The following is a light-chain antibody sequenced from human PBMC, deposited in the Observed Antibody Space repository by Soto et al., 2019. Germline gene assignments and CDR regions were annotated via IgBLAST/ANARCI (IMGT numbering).Light chain of an antibody. CDR3: QKYDSAPYT. CDR1: QGIGNY. Sequence: DIQMTQSPSSLSASVGDTVTITCRTSQGIGNYVVWYQQKPGKAPQLLIYAAYILQSGVPPRFSGSGSGTDFTLTINSLQPEDVAKYYCQKYDSAPYTFGQGTKLAIK. J-gene: IGKJ2*01. V-gene: IGKV1-27*01. CDR2: AAY.